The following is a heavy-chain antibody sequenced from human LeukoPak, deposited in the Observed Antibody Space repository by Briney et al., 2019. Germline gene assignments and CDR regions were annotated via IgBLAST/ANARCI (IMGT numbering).Heavy chain of an antibody. V-gene: IGHV1-69*13. CDR1: GYTFTGYY. CDR3: ARVTSGYDFFWPIDY. CDR2: IIPIFGTA. D-gene: IGHD5-12*01. J-gene: IGHJ4*02. Sequence: GASVKVSCKASGYTFTGYYMHWVRQAPGQGLEWMGGIIPIFGTANYAQKFQGRVTITADESTSTAYMELSSLRSEDTAVYYCARVTSGYDFFWPIDYWGQGTLVTVSS.